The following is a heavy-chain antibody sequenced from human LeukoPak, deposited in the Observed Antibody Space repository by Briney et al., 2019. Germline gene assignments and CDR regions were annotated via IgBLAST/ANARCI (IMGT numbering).Heavy chain of an antibody. CDR3: ARAPHYSNYGPYYYGTDV. Sequence: PGGSLRLSCAASGFDFHNYVIHWVRQAPGKGLEWVAVISSDVNIKYYADSVKGRFTISRDSSSKMVSLQMNSLRAEDTAVYYCARAPHYSNYGPYYYGTDVWGQGTTVTVSS. J-gene: IGHJ6*02. CDR2: ISSDVNIK. D-gene: IGHD4-11*01. CDR1: GFDFHNYV. V-gene: IGHV3-30-3*01.